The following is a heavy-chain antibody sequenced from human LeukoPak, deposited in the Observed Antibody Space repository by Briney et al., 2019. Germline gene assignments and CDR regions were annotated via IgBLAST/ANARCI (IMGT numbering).Heavy chain of an antibody. CDR2: ISSSSSYI. D-gene: IGHD3-10*01. CDR3: ARVGYGSGSYGLWFDP. J-gene: IGHJ5*02. CDR1: GFTFSSYW. V-gene: IGHV3-21*01. Sequence: PGGSLRLSCAASGFTFSSYWMSWVRQAPGKGLEWVSSISSSSSYIYYADSVKGRFTISRDNAKNSLYLQMNSLRAEDTAVYYCARVGYGSGSYGLWFDPWGQGTLVTVSS.